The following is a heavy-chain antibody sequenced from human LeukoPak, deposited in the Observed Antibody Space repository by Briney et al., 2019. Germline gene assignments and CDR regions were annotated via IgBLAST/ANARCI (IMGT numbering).Heavy chain of an antibody. V-gene: IGHV4-39*07. CDR2: IYYSGST. CDR3: ARDHLLRQLRHTVTYPNWFDP. D-gene: IGHD4-17*01. J-gene: IGHJ5*02. CDR1: GGSISSSSYY. Sequence: PSETLSLTCTVSGGSISSSSYYWGWIRPPPRKGLEWVGGIYYSGSTYYNPSLKSRVTISVDTSKNQFSLKLSSVTAADTAVYYCARDHLLRQLRHTVTYPNWFDPWGQGTLVTVSS.